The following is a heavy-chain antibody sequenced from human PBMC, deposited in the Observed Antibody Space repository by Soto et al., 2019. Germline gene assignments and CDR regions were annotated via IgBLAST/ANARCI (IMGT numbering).Heavy chain of an antibody. V-gene: IGHV3-9*01. CDR2: ISWNSANI. Sequence: EMHLVESGGGLVQPGRSLTISCAASGFTFEDYAMHWVRQTPGKGLEWVSGISWNSANIIYADSVKGRFTISRDNAKNSIYPQMNSLRPEDTALYYCAKMVTWDSSGYYQGGFDCWGQGTLVTVSS. D-gene: IGHD3-22*01. J-gene: IGHJ4*02. CDR3: AKMVTWDSSGYYQGGFDC. CDR1: GFTFEDYA.